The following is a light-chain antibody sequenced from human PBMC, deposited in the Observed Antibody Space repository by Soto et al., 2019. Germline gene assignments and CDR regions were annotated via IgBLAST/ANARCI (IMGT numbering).Light chain of an antibody. CDR1: QCISTY. J-gene: IGKJ1*01. CDR2: AAS. V-gene: IGKV1-39*01. Sequence: DTQMTQSPSSLSASVGYRVTITFRSSQCISTYLNWYQQKPGKAPKLLIYAASSLQSGVPSRFSGSGSETDFTLTISSLQPEDFATYSCQQSYSTTWTFGQGTKVDIK. CDR3: QQSYSTTWT.